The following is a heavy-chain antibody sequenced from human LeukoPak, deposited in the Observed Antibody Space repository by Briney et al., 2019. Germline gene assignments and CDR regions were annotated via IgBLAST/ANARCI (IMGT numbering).Heavy chain of an antibody. CDR1: GGSISSYY. CDR2: FYYSGST. D-gene: IGHD4-17*01. V-gene: IGHV4-59*01. J-gene: IGHJ3*02. Sequence: PSETLSLTCTVSGGSISSYYWSWIRQPPGKGLEWIGYFYYSGSTNYNPSLKTRVTISVDTSKYQFSLRLSSVPAADTAVYYCARPYDDGVHDAFDIWGQGTMVTVSS. CDR3: ARPYDDGVHDAFDI.